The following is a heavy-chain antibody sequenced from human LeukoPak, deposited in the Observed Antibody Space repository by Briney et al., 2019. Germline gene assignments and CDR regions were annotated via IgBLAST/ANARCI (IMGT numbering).Heavy chain of an antibody. D-gene: IGHD3-22*01. J-gene: IGHJ4*02. CDR2: MNPNSGNT. V-gene: IGHV1-8*01. Sequence: ASVKVSCKASGYTFTSYDINWVRQATGQGLEWMGWMNPNSGNTGYAQKFQGRVTITTDESTSTAYMELSSLRSEDTAVYYCASSYYYDSSGTYYFDYWGQGTLVTVSS. CDR1: GYTFTSYD. CDR3: ASSYYYDSSGTYYFDY.